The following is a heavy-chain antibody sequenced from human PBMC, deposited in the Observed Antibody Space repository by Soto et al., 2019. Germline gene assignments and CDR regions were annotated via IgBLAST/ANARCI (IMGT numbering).Heavy chain of an antibody. CDR2: INHSGST. D-gene: IGHD3-10*01. J-gene: IGHJ4*02. CDR1: GGSFSGYY. V-gene: IGHV4-34*01. Sequence: SETLSLTCAVYGGSFSGYYWSWIRQPPGKGLEWIGEINHSGSTNYNPSLKSRVTISVDTSKNQFSLKLSSVTAADTAVYYCARSLHEGVRYFDYWGQGTRVTVSA. CDR3: ARSLHEGVRYFDY.